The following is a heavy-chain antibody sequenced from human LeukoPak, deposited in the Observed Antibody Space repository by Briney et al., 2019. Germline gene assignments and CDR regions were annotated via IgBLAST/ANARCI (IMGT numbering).Heavy chain of an antibody. D-gene: IGHD1-26*01. J-gene: IGHJ4*02. Sequence: ASVKVSCKASGYIFTGHYMHWVRQAHGQGLQWMVWINPSSGAANYAQKFQGRVTMTRDTSISTAYMDLSRLKYDDTAVYYCARASTELMWELLHYWGQGTLVTVSS. CDR3: ARASTELMWELLHY. CDR1: GYIFTGHY. V-gene: IGHV1-2*02. CDR2: INPSSGAA.